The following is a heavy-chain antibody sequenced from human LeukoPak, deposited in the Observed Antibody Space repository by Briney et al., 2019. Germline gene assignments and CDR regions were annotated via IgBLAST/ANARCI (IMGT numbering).Heavy chain of an antibody. D-gene: IGHD3-10*01. CDR1: GVSISSHY. J-gene: IGHJ6*03. V-gene: IGHV4-59*11. CDR2: IYYSGST. CDR3: ARGGGLLNYYYYMDV. Sequence: SETLSLTCTVSGVSISSHYWSWIRQPPGKGLEWIGYIYYSGSTNYNPSLKSRVTISVDTSKNQFSLKLSSVTAADTAVYYCARGGGLLNYYYYMDVWGKGTTVTISS.